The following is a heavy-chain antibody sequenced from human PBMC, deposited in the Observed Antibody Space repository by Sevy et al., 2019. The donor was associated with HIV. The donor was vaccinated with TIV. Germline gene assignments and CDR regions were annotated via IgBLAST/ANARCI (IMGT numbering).Heavy chain of an antibody. CDR1: GDSIISSRW. CDR2: MYHRGTT. V-gene: IGHV4-4*02. D-gene: IGHD6-25*01. CDR3: AAAAGTDILGYYFDS. Sequence: SETLSLTCTVSGDSIISSRWWSWFRQSPGKGLEWIGDMYHRGTTNYSPSLKKRVIMSVDKSKNQFSLKLTSVTAADTAVYYCAAAAGTDILGYYFDSWGQGIPVTVSS. J-gene: IGHJ4*02.